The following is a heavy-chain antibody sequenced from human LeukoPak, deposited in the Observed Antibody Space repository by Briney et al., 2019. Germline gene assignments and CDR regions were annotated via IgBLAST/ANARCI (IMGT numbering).Heavy chain of an antibody. J-gene: IGHJ6*02. CDR2: IYYSGST. Sequence: SETLSLTCTVSGGSISSYYWSWIRQPPGKGLEWIGYIYYSGSTNYNPSLKSRVTISVDTSKNQFSLKPSSVTAADTAVYYCARISSGYYPVYGMDVWGQGTTVTVSS. V-gene: IGHV4-59*01. CDR1: GGSISSYY. CDR3: ARISSGYYPVYGMDV. D-gene: IGHD3-22*01.